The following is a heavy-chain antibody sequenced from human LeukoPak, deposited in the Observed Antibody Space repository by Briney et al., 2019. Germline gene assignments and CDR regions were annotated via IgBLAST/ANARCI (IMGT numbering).Heavy chain of an antibody. CDR3: ARVTRYYYYGMDV. CDR2: IYYSGST. J-gene: IGHJ6*02. CDR1: GGSISSYY. D-gene: IGHD2-21*02. Sequence: SETLSPTCAVSGGSISSYYWSWIRQPPGKGLEWIGYIYYSGSTNYNPSLKSRVTISVDTSKNQFSLKLSSVTAADTAVYYCARVTRYYYYGMDVWGQGTTVTVSS. V-gene: IGHV4-59*08.